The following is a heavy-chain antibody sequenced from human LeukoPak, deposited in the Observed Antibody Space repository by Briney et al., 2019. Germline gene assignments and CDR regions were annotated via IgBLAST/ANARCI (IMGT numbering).Heavy chain of an antibody. CDR3: ARYDSSGYYAFDI. D-gene: IGHD3-22*01. CDR2: INPNSGGT. J-gene: IGHJ3*02. CDR1: GYTFTGYY. V-gene: IGHV1-2*02. Sequence: ASVKVSCKASGYTFTGYYMHWVRQAPGQGLEWMGWINPNSGGTNYAQKFQGRVTMTRDTSISTAYMELSRLRSDDTAVYYCARYDSSGYYAFDIWGQGTMVTVSS.